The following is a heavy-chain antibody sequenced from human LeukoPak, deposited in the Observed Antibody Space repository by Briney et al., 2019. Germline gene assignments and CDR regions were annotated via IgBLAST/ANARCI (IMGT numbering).Heavy chain of an antibody. CDR3: ARGEDLERYYLAY. CDR2: IYYTGTT. CDR1: GGSISSGSYY. Sequence: SETLSLTCTVSGGSISSGSYYWTWIRQIPGKGLEWIGYIYYTGTTNYNPLFESRATISVDTSKNQFSLKLTSVTAADTAVYFCARGEDLERYYLAYWGQGTLVTVSS. V-gene: IGHV4-61*01. J-gene: IGHJ4*02.